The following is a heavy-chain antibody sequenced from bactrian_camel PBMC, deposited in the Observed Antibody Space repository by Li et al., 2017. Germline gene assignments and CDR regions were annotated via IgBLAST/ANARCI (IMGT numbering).Heavy chain of an antibody. J-gene: IGHJ4*01. Sequence: HVQLVESGGGSVQAGGSLKLTCARSGYAYKNNCMGWFRQVPDKDREKVATIDNEDIAEYSDSVKGRFTISQDNAKNTVYLQMNSLKPEDTAMYYCAAASLPLAHSGAYCYRPSDREYRYSGQGTQVTVS. V-gene: IGHV3S53*01. CDR2: IDNEDIA. D-gene: IGHD1*01. CDR1: GYAYKNNC.